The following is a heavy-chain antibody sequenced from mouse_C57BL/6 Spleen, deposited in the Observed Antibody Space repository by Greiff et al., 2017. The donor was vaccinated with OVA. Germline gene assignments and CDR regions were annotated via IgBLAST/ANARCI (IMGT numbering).Heavy chain of an antibody. CDR1: GYTFTSYW. D-gene: IGHD2-4*01. CDR2: IYPGSGST. Sequence: VQLQQPGAELVKPGASVKMSCKASGYTFTSYWITWVKQRPGQGLEWIGDIYPGSGSTNYNEKFKSKATLTGDTSSSTAYMQLSSLTSEDSAVYYCARWGGYDYAWFAYWGQGTLVTVSA. V-gene: IGHV1-55*01. J-gene: IGHJ3*01. CDR3: ARWGGYDYAWFAY.